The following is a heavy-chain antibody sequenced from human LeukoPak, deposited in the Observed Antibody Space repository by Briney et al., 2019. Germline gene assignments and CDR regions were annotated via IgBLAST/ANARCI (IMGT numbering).Heavy chain of an antibody. Sequence: SETLSLTCAVHGGSFSGYYWSWIRQPPGKGLEWIGEINHSGSTNYNPSLKSRVTISVDTSKNQFSLKLSSVTAADTAVYYCARAWRSSRAFDPWGQGTLVTVSS. CDR1: GGSFSGYY. CDR3: ARAWRSSRAFDP. CDR2: INHSGST. V-gene: IGHV4-34*01. D-gene: IGHD2-2*01. J-gene: IGHJ5*02.